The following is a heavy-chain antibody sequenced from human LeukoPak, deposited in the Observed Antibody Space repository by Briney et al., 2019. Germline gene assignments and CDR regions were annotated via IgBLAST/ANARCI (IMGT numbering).Heavy chain of an antibody. CDR1: GFTLNRHG. J-gene: IGHJ4*02. Sequence: GGSLRLSCAASGFTLNRHGMHWVRQAPGKGLEWVAVISNDGSNKYYADSVKGRFTISRDTYKNTLYLQMNSLRPEDTAVYYCARDEEGIRYFDWLLDYWGQGTLVTVSS. CDR3: ARDEEGIRYFDWLLDY. D-gene: IGHD3-9*01. V-gene: IGHV3-30*03. CDR2: ISNDGSNK.